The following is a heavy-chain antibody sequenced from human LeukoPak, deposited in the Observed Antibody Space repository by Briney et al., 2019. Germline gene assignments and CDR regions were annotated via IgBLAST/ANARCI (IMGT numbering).Heavy chain of an antibody. Sequence: SETLSLTCTVSDGSISSSSYYWGWIRQPPGKGLEWIGSIYYSGRTYYNPSLKSRVTISVDTSKNQFSLKLSSVTAADTAVYYCARAHGYSYGLGYYYYYGMDVWGQGTTVTVSS. D-gene: IGHD5-18*01. CDR1: DGSISSSSYY. J-gene: IGHJ6*02. CDR2: IYYSGRT. V-gene: IGHV4-39*01. CDR3: ARAHGYSYGLGYYYYYGMDV.